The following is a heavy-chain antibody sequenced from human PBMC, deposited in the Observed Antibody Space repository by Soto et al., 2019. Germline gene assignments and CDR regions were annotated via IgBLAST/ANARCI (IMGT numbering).Heavy chain of an antibody. V-gene: IGHV3-23*01. D-gene: IGHD3-10*01. Sequence: GGSLRLSCAASGFTFRTYAMSWVRQAPGKGLEWVSGISGSGGNTYYADSVKGRFTISRDNSKNTLYLQMNSLRAEDTAVYYCASQPRITVARDRYLDYRGQGTLVTVSS. CDR2: ISGSGGNT. CDR1: GFTFRTYA. J-gene: IGHJ4*02. CDR3: ASQPRITVARDRYLDY.